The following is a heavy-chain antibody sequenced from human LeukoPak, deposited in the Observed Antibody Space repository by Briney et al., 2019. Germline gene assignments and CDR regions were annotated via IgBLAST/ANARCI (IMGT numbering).Heavy chain of an antibody. CDR2: INHSGST. D-gene: IGHD2-2*02. J-gene: IGHJ4*02. V-gene: IGHV4-34*01. Sequence: SETLSLTCAAYGGSFSGYYWSWIRQPPGKGLEWIGEINHSGSTNYNPSLKSRVTISVDTSKNQFSLKLSSVTAADTGVYYCARGGGVVPAAIGHDYWGQGTLVTVSA. CDR3: ARGGGVVPAAIGHDY. CDR1: GGSFSGYY.